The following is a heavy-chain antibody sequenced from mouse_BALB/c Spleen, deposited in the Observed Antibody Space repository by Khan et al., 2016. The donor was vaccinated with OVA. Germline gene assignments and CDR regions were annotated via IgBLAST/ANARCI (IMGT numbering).Heavy chain of an antibody. Sequence: EVQLVESGGGLVQPGGSRKLSCVASGFTFSSFGMHWVRQAPEKGLEWVAYISGDSSTIYYTDTVKGRFTISRDNPKNTLYLQLTSLRSEDMAMYYCARSYFSGYYFDHWGQGTTLTVSS. V-gene: IGHV5-17*02. CDR1: GFTFSSFG. D-gene: IGHD1-1*01. J-gene: IGHJ2*01. CDR3: ARSYFSGYYFDH. CDR2: ISGDSSTI.